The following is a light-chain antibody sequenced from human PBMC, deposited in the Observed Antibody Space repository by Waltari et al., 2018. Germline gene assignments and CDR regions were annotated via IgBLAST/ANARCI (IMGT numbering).Light chain of an antibody. CDR3: HQIASLPRT. Sequence: EIVLTQSPEFQSVTPEEKVTITCRASQSIGSRLHWYQQKPNQSPKLLIKYASQSISGVPSRFSGSGSGTDFTLTISSLEAEDAAVYYCHQIASLPRTFGPGTKVEIK. J-gene: IGKJ1*01. V-gene: IGKV6D-21*02. CDR1: QSIGSR. CDR2: YAS.